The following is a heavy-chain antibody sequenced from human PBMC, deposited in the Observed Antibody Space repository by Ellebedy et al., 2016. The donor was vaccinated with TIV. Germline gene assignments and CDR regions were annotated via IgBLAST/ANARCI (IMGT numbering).Heavy chain of an antibody. V-gene: IGHV2-70*11. Sequence: TLSLTCTFSGFSLSTSGMCVSWIRQPPGKALEWPARIDWDDDKYYSTSLKTRLTISKDTSKNQVVLTMTNMDPVDTATYYCARIREYSSGWYYFDYWGQGTLVTVSS. D-gene: IGHD6-19*01. CDR3: ARIREYSSGWYYFDY. CDR1: GFSLSTSGMC. CDR2: IDWDDDK. J-gene: IGHJ4*02.